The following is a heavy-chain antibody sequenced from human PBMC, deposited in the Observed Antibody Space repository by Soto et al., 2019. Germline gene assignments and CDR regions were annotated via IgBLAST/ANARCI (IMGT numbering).Heavy chain of an antibody. J-gene: IGHJ4*02. CDR2: ISYDASNK. D-gene: IGHD4-4*01. Sequence: QVQLVESGGGVVQPGRSLRLSCAASGFTFSSYAMHWVRQAPGKGLEWVAVISYDASNKYYADSVKGRFTISRDNSENTLYLQMNSLRVEDTAAYYCATGRSISTVTMFDYWGQGTLVTVPS. V-gene: IGHV3-30-3*01. CDR3: ATGRSISTVTMFDY. CDR1: GFTFSSYA.